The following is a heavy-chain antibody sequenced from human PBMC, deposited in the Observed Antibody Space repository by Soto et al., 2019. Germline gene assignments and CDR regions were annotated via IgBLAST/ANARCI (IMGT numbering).Heavy chain of an antibody. Sequence: QVQLVQSGAEVKKPGASVKVSCKASGYTFTSYGISWVRQAPGQGLEWMGWISAYNGNTNYAQKLQGRVTMTTDTSTSTAYLAVWSLRSNDTAAYYCAREEPRLVHWFDPWGQGTLVTVSS. J-gene: IGHJ5*02. CDR2: ISAYNGNT. D-gene: IGHD6-19*01. CDR3: AREEPRLVHWFDP. V-gene: IGHV1-18*01. CDR1: GYTFTSYG.